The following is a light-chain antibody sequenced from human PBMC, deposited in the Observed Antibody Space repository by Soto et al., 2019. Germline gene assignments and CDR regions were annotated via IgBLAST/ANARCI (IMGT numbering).Light chain of an antibody. V-gene: IGKV3-15*01. CDR2: AAS. CDR3: QRHNNWPPIT. J-gene: IGKJ5*01. CDR1: QSVSSN. Sequence: EILMTQAPATLRVSPGERPTLSCRDSQSVSSNLAWYQQNPGQAPRLLIYAASTGATGIPARFIGSGSGTEFTLTITSLQSEDLAVYYCQRHNNWPPITFGQGTRLDIK.